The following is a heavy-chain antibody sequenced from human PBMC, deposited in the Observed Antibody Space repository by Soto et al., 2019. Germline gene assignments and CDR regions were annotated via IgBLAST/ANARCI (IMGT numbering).Heavy chain of an antibody. CDR1: GFTFSSYS. CDR2: ISSDSRTI. J-gene: IGHJ6*02. D-gene: IGHD3-3*01. Sequence: PGGSLRLSCAASGFTFSSYSMNWVRQAPGKGLEWVSFISSDSRTIYYADSVEGRFTVSRDNARNSVSLQMDSLRDEDAAVYYCARIKLVEWFFINVDVYDMDVWGQGTPVTVSS. V-gene: IGHV3-48*02. CDR3: ARIKLVEWFFINVDVYDMDV.